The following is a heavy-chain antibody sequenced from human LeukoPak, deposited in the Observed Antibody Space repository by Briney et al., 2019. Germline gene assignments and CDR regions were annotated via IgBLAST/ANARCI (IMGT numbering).Heavy chain of an antibody. V-gene: IGHV1-18*01. CDR2: ISAYNGNT. J-gene: IGHJ5*02. CDR3: ARAVFPWFDP. D-gene: IGHD3-3*01. Sequence: GAAVKVSCKASGYTFTSYGISWVRQAPGREREWMGWISAYNGNTNYAQKLQGRVTMTTDTSTSTAYMELRSLRSDDTAVYYCARAVFPWFDPWGQGTLVTVSS. CDR1: GYTFTSYG.